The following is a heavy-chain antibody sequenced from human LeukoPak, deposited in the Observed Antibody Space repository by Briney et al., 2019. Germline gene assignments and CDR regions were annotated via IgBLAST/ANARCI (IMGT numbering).Heavy chain of an antibody. CDR2: INHSGST. J-gene: IGHJ4*02. Sequence: SETLSLTCAVYGGSFSGYYWSWIRQPPGKGLEWIGEINHSGSTNYNPSLKSRVTISVDTSKNQFSLKLSSVTAADTAVYYCARALMGYYDSSGYLPPVYWGQGTLVTVSS. V-gene: IGHV4-34*01. CDR3: ARALMGYYDSSGYLPPVY. CDR1: GGSFSGYY. D-gene: IGHD3-22*01.